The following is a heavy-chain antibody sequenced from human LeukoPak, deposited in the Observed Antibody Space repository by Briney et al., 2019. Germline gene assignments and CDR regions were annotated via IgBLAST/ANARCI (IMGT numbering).Heavy chain of an antibody. D-gene: IGHD3-3*01. J-gene: IGHJ4*02. CDR1: GYSISSGYY. CDR2: IYHSGST. Sequence: PSETLSLTCTVSGYSISSGYYWGWIPQPPGKGLEWIGSIYHSGSTYYNPSLKSRVTISVDTSKNQFSLKLSSVTAADTAVYYCARDIAIFGVAQPLRWGQGTLVTVSS. CDR3: ARDIAIFGVAQPLR. V-gene: IGHV4-38-2*02.